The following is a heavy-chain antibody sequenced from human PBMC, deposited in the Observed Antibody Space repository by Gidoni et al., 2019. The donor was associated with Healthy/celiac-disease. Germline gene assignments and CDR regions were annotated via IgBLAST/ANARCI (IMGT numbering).Heavy chain of an antibody. D-gene: IGHD3-10*01. Sequence: QVQLVQSGAEVTKPGASVKVSCKVSGYTLTELSMHWVRQAPGKGLEWMGGFDPEYGETIYEQKFQGRVTMTEDTSTDTAYMELSSLRSEDTAVYYCATVSSPPYGDNWFDPWGQGTLVTVSS. CDR2: FDPEYGET. V-gene: IGHV1-24*01. J-gene: IGHJ5*02. CDR1: GYTLTELS. CDR3: ATVSSPPYGDNWFDP.